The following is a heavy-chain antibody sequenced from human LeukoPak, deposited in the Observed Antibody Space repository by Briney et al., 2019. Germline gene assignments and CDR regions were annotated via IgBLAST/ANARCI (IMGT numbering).Heavy chain of an antibody. Sequence: GGSLRLSCAASGFSFSSYSMNWVRQAPRKGLEWVSYISGSGNAKHYTDSVKGRFTISRDNAKNSLYLQMNSLRAEDTAVYFGARDYVYAFDYWGQGTLVTVSS. CDR3: ARDYVYAFDY. D-gene: IGHD1-14*01. V-gene: IGHV3-48*01. J-gene: IGHJ4*02. CDR1: GFSFSSYS. CDR2: ISGSGNAK.